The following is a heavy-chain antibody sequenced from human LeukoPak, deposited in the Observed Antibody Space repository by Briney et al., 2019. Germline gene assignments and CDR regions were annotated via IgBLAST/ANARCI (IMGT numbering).Heavy chain of an antibody. CDR2: ISWNSGSI. D-gene: IGHD2-2*01. Sequence: GGSLRLSCAASGFTFDDYAMHWVRQAPGKGLEWVSGISWNSGSIGYADSVKGRFTISRDNAKNSLYLQMNSLRAEDTALYYCVNLCSSTSCHDYWGQGTLVTVSS. CDR1: GFTFDDYA. V-gene: IGHV3-9*01. J-gene: IGHJ4*02. CDR3: VNLCSSTSCHDY.